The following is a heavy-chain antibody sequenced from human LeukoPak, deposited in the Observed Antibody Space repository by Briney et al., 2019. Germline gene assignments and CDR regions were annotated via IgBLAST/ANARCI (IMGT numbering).Heavy chain of an antibody. V-gene: IGHV3-7*01. CDR1: GFTFSSYW. D-gene: IGHD3-22*01. CDR2: IKQDGSEK. CDR3: AKLNSGYIDY. Sequence: GGSLRLSCAASGFTFSSYWKSWVRQAPGKGLEWVANIKQDGSEKYYVDSVKGRFTISRDNAKNSLYLQMNSLRAEDTAVYYCAKLNSGYIDYWGQGTLVTVSS. J-gene: IGHJ4*02.